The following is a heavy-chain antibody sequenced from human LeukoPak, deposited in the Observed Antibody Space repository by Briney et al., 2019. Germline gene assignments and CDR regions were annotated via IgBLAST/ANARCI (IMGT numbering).Heavy chain of an antibody. CDR3: ARVSYRRYCSGGSCYHNWFDP. D-gene: IGHD2-15*01. CDR1: GYSISSGYY. Sequence: SETVSLTCAVSGYSISSGYYWGWIRQPPGKGLEWIGSIYHSGSTYYNPSLKSRVTISVDTSKNQFSLKLSSVTAADTAVYYCARVSYRRYCSGGSCYHNWFDPWGQGTLVTVSS. J-gene: IGHJ5*02. CDR2: IYHSGST. V-gene: IGHV4-38-2*01.